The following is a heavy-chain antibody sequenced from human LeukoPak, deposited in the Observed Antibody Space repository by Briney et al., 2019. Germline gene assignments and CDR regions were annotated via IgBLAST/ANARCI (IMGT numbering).Heavy chain of an antibody. CDR1: GGSISSSGSY. D-gene: IGHD3-3*01. CDR3: ARGRPGTISGGFDF. CDR2: IYYSGTT. J-gene: IGHJ4*02. Sequence: SETLSLTCTVSGGSISSSGSYWGWIRQPPGKGLEWIGNIYYSGTTYHNPSLKSRVTISLDTSRNQASLKLNTVSAADTAVYFCARGRPGTISGGFDFWGQGTLVTVSS. V-gene: IGHV4-39*07.